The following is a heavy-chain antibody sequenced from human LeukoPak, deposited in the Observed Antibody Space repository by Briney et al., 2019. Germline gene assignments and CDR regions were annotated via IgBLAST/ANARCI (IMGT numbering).Heavy chain of an antibody. D-gene: IGHD3-22*01. V-gene: IGHV4-31*03. CDR3: ARGLDYYDSSGYSEGAFDI. Sequence: SETLSLTCTVSGGSISSGGYYWSWIRQHPGKGLEWIGYIYYSGSTYYNPSLKSRVTISVDTSKNQFSLKLSSVTAADTAVYYCARGLDYYDSSGYSEGAFDIWGQGTMVTVSS. CDR1: GGSISSGGYY. J-gene: IGHJ3*02. CDR2: IYYSGST.